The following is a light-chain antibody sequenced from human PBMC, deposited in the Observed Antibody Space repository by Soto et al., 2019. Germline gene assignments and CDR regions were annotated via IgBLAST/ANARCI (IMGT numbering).Light chain of an antibody. V-gene: IGLV2-14*03. CDR2: DVS. Sequence: QSVMTQPACVSGSPGQSITISCTGTSSDIGAYDYVSWYQQHPGGVPKLLIFDVSSRPSGVSSRFSGSKSGNTASLTISGLQADDESDYYCSSYADSSARDYVFGGGTKLTVL. CDR1: SSDIGAYDY. CDR3: SSYADSSARDYV. J-gene: IGLJ1*01.